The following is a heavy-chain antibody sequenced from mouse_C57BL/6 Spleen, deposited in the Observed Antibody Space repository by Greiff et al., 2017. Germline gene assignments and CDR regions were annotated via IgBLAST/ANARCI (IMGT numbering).Heavy chain of an antibody. CDR2: IDPEDGDT. V-gene: IGHV14-1*01. CDR3: LYGNLFAY. Sequence: VHVKQSGAELVRPGASVKLSCTASGFNIKDYYMHWVKQRPEQGLEWIGRIDPEDGDTEYAPKFQGKATMTADTSSNTAYLQLSSLTSEDTAVYYCLYGNLFAYWGQGTLVTVSA. CDR1: GFNIKDYY. J-gene: IGHJ3*01. D-gene: IGHD2-1*01.